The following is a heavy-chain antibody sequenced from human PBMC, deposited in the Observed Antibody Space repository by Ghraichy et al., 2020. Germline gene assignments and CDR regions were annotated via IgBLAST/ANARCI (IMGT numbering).Heavy chain of an antibody. V-gene: IGHV1-69*13. D-gene: IGHD5-18*01. Sequence: VKVSCKASGGTFSSYAISWVRQAPGQGLEWMGGIIPIFGTANYAQKFQGRVTITADESTSTAYMELSSLRSEDTAVYYCAREGSVDTAMVKRGGYFDYWGQGTLVTVSS. CDR1: GGTFSSYA. CDR2: IIPIFGTA. CDR3: AREGSVDTAMVKRGGYFDY. J-gene: IGHJ4*02.